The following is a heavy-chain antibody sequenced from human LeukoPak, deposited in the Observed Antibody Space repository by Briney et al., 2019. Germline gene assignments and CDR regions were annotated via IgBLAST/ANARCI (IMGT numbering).Heavy chain of an antibody. CDR1: GFTFNRYA. V-gene: IGHV3-43*02. D-gene: IGHD4-23*01. J-gene: IGHJ4*02. CDR3: AKDHVYGGADD. CDR2: ISSDGITT. Sequence: LTGGSLRLSCAASGFTFNRYAMHWVRQAPGKGLEWVGLISSDGITTYYMDSVKGRFTISRDNSTIYLYLHMNSLRSEDTALYYCAKDHVYGGADDWGQGTLVTVSS.